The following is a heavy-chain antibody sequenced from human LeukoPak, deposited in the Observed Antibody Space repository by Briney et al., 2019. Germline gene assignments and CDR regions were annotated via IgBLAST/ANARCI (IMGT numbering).Heavy chain of an antibody. D-gene: IGHD3-22*01. V-gene: IGHV5-51*01. CDR1: GYRFTSYW. J-gene: IGHJ5*02. CDR2: IYPGDSDT. Sequence: RRGESLKISCKGSGYRFTSYWIGWVRQMPGKGLEWMGIIYPGDSDTRYSPSFQDQVTISADKSISTAYLQWSSLKASDTAMYYCARSSYYYDSSGPWFDPWGQGTLVTVSS. CDR3: ARSSYYYDSSGPWFDP.